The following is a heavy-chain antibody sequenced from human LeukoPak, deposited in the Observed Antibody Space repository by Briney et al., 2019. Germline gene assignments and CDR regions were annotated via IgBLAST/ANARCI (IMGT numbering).Heavy chain of an antibody. CDR1: GGSISSGSYY. CDR3: ARLAPVRSYPGYYYYMDV. D-gene: IGHD1-26*01. V-gene: IGHV4-61*02. CDR2: IYTSGST. J-gene: IGHJ6*03. Sequence: PSETLSLTCTVSGGSISSGSYYWSWIRQPAGKGLEWIGRIYTSGSTNYNPSLKSRVTISVDTFKNQFSLKLSSVTAADTAVYYCARLAPVRSYPGYYYYMDVWGKGTTVTVSS.